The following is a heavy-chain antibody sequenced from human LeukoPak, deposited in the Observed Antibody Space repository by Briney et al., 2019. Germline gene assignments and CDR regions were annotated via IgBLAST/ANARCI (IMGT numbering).Heavy chain of an antibody. V-gene: IGHV3-30*18. Sequence: SGGSLRLSCAASGFTFSTYTMNWVRQAPGKGLEWVAVISYDGSNKYYTDSVKGRFTISRDNSKNTLYLQMDSLRAEDTAVYYCAKDRGYSYGYFDYWGQGTLVTVSS. J-gene: IGHJ4*02. D-gene: IGHD5-18*01. CDR3: AKDRGYSYGYFDY. CDR1: GFTFSTYT. CDR2: ISYDGSNK.